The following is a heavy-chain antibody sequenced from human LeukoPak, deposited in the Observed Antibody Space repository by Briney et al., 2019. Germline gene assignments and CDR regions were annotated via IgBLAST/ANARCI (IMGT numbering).Heavy chain of an antibody. CDR1: GGSISSYY. D-gene: IGHD2-8*02. J-gene: IGHJ4*02. V-gene: IGHV4-59*08. CDR3: AGQHPHNTVDF. CDR2: ISVIGSI. Sequence: SETLSLTCTVSGGSISSYYWSWIRQPPGKGLEWIAYISVIGSINFNPSLKSRVTLSLATSKTQCSLKLSSLTAAAPAVYYCAGQHPHNTVDFWGQGTLVTVSS.